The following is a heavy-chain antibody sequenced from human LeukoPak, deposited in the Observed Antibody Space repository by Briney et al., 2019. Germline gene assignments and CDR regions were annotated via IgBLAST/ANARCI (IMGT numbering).Heavy chain of an antibody. J-gene: IGHJ4*02. CDR2: ISGSGGST. V-gene: IGHV3-23*01. D-gene: IGHD3-22*01. CDR1: GFTFSSYA. CDR3: AKVFGDMIVVVIGYFDY. Sequence: GGSLRLSCAASGFTFSSYAMSWVRQAPGKGLEWVSAISGSGGSTYYADSVEGRFTISRDNSKNTLYLQMNSLRAEDTAVYYCAKVFGDMIVVVIGYFDYWGQGTLVTVSS.